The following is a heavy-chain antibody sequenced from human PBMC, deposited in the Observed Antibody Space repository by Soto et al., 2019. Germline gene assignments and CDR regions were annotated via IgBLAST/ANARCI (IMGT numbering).Heavy chain of an antibody. CDR1: GFTFSSYS. Sequence: EVQLVESGGGLVKPGGSLRLSCAASGFTFSSYSMNWVRQAPGKGLEWVSSISTSSDYIYYADSVKGRFIISRDNAKNSLYLQMNSLRAEDTAVYYCANHEAADTFSDYYGMCVWGQGTTVTVSS. J-gene: IGHJ6*02. CDR2: ISTSSDYI. CDR3: ANHEAADTFSDYYGMCV. D-gene: IGHD6-13*01. V-gene: IGHV3-21*01.